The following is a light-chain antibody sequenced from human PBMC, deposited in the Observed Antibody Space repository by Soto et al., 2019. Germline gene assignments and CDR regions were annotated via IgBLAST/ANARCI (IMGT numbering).Light chain of an antibody. CDR3: QQFNSFSWT. V-gene: IGKV1-5*01. J-gene: IGKJ1*01. CDR1: QSIKTW. Sequence: DIQMTQSPSTLSASVGDRVTITCRASQSIKTWLAWYQQKPGTVPKLLIYDACKLQSGVPSRFSGSGSGTEFTLTINTLQPDDFATYYCQQFNSFSWTFGQGTKVEIK. CDR2: DAC.